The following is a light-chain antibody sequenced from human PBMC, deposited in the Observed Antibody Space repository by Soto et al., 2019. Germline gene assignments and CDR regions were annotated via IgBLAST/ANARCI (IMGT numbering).Light chain of an antibody. CDR3: QQSYTTPRIT. Sequence: DIQMAQSRSSLSASIGDSVIIACLSSQDIGTYLNWYQHKPGKAPKHLIYAASSLQTGVPSRFTGSGSGTEFTLTIDSLQPEDFATYYCQQSYTTPRITFGQGTRLEI. V-gene: IGKV1-39*01. CDR1: QDIGTY. CDR2: AAS. J-gene: IGKJ5*01.